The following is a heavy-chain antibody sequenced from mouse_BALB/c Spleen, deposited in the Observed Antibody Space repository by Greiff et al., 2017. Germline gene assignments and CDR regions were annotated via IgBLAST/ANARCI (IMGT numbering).Heavy chain of an antibody. D-gene: IGHD1-1*01. Sequence: DVMLVESGGGLVKPGGSLKLSCAASGFTFSSYAMSWVRQTPEKRLEWVATISSGGSYTYYPDSVKGRFTISRDNAKNTLYLQMSSLRSEDTAMYYCARLLITTVVATKDAMDYWGQGTSVTVSS. V-gene: IGHV5-9-1*01. J-gene: IGHJ4*01. CDR2: ISSGGSYT. CDR1: GFTFSSYA. CDR3: ARLLITTVVATKDAMDY.